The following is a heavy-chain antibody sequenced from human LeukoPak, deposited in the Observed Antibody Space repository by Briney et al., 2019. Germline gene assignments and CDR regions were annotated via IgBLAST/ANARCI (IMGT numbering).Heavy chain of an antibody. J-gene: IGHJ4*02. D-gene: IGHD4-11*01. CDR1: GFTFSSYG. CDR2: IWYDGSNK. CDR3: AKTGSNWYFDY. Sequence: GGSLRLSCAASGFTFSSYGMHWVRQAPGKGLEWVAFIWYDGSNKYYADSVKGRFTISRDNSKNALYQQMNSLRAEDTAVYYCAKTGSNWYFDYWGQGTLVTVSS. V-gene: IGHV3-30*02.